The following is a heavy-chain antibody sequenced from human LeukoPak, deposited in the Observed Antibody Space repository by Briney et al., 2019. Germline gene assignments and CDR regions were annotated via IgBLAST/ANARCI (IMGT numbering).Heavy chain of an antibody. V-gene: IGHV1-18*01. CDR3: ARVVTLYYYYYMDV. J-gene: IGHJ6*03. D-gene: IGHD2-21*02. CDR2: ISTYNGNT. CDR1: GYTFTSHG. Sequence: ASVKVSCKASGYTFTSHGISWVRQAPGQGLEWMGWISTYNGNTNYAQKLQGRVSMTTDTSTSTAYMDLRSLRSDDTAVYYCARVVTLYYYYYMDVWGKGTTVTVSS.